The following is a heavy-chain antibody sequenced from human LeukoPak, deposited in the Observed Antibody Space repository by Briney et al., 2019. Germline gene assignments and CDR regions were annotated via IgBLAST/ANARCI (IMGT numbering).Heavy chain of an antibody. D-gene: IGHD1-26*01. Sequence: GGSLRLSCAASGFTFSSYSMNWVRQAPGKGLEWVSYISSSSSTIYYADSVKGRFTISRDNAKNSLYLQMNSLRAEDTAVYYCAREPGTFFMYSGSYLNWFDPWGQGTLVTVSS. J-gene: IGHJ5*02. CDR3: AREPGTFFMYSGSYLNWFDP. CDR1: GFTFSSYS. CDR2: ISSSSSTI. V-gene: IGHV3-48*01.